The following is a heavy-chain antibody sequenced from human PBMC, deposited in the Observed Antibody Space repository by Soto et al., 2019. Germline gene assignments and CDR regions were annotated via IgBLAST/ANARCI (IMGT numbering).Heavy chain of an antibody. Sequence: SETLSLTCTVSGASMNSYHRRWIRQPAGKGLEWIGVIHNSGSTNHNPSLKGRVTMSVDASRNQFSLKLTSMTAADTAVYYCARLGGYVSVGYYYLWDSWGQGTLVTVSS. CDR1: GASMNSYH. J-gene: IGHJ4*02. CDR2: IHNSGST. CDR3: ARLGGYVSVGYYYLWDS. V-gene: IGHV4-4*07. D-gene: IGHD3-22*01.